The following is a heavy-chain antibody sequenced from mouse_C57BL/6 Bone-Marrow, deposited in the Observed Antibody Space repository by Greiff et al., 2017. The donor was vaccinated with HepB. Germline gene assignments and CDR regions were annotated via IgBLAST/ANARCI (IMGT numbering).Heavy chain of an antibody. J-gene: IGHJ4*01. V-gene: IGHV5-4*03. CDR1: GFTFSSYA. D-gene: IGHD2-2*01. Sequence: DVMLVESGGGLVKPGGSLKLSCAASGFTFSSYAMSWVRQTPEKRLEWVATISDGGSYTYYPDNVKGRFTISRDNATNNLYLQMSHLKSEDTAMYYSETCGYDVDYAMDYWGQGTSVTVSS. CDR3: ETCGYDVDYAMDY. CDR2: ISDGGSYT.